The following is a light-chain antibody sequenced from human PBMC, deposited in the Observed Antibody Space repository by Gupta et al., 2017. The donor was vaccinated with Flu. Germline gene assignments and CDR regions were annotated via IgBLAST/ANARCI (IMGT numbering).Light chain of an antibody. V-gene: IGKV4-1*01. Sequence: DIVMTQSPDSLAVSLGERATINCKSSQTILYNSNNKNYLAWYQQKPGQPPQLLMSWASSRESGVPDRFSGSGSGTDFTLTISSLQAEDVAVYFCQQYDSTPPTFGQGTKLEVK. CDR3: QQYDSTPPT. CDR1: QTILYNSNNKNY. CDR2: WAS. J-gene: IGKJ2*01.